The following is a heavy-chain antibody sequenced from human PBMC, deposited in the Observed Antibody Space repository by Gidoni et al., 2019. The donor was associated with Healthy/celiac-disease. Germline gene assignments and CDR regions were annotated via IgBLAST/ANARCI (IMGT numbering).Heavy chain of an antibody. D-gene: IGHD5-18*01. J-gene: IGHJ6*02. Sequence: QVQLVQSGAEVKKPGASVKVSCKASGYTFTSYYMHWVRQAPGQGLEWMGIINPSGGSTSYAQKFQGRVTMTRDTSTSTVYMELSSLRSEDTAVYYCAREGIQLAYYYYGMDVWGQGTTVTVSS. CDR1: GYTFTSYY. CDR3: AREGIQLAYYYYGMDV. CDR2: INPSGGST. V-gene: IGHV1-46*01.